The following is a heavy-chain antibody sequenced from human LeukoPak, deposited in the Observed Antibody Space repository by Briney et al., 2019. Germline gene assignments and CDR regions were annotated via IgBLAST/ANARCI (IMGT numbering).Heavy chain of an antibody. CDR1: GFTLSNVW. J-gene: IGHJ4*02. CDR3: TTDPRNGYYFDF. D-gene: IGHD1-1*01. V-gene: IGHV3-15*01. CDR2: IKSKSDGGTT. Sequence: GGSLRLSCAVSGFTLSNVWMSWVRQAPGKGLEWVGRIKSKSDGGTTDYAAPVKGRFTFSRDDSRNTLYLQMNSLNTADTAVYYCTTDPRNGYYFDFWGQGTLVTVSS.